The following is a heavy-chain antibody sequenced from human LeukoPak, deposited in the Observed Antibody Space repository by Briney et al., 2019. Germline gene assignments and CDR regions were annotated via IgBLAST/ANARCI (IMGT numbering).Heavy chain of an antibody. CDR2: IYVTGN. CDR3: ARNIAFCDGDCYNYFDF. Sequence: SETLSLTCTVSGGSIGTYYWSWVRQSPGKGLEWIGYIYVTGNRYNPYLQSRVTISVDTSRNQISLKLNSVTEADTAVYFCARNIAFCDGDCYNYFDFWGQGALVTVSS. CDR1: GGSIGTYY. V-gene: IGHV4-4*09. D-gene: IGHD2-21*02. J-gene: IGHJ4*02.